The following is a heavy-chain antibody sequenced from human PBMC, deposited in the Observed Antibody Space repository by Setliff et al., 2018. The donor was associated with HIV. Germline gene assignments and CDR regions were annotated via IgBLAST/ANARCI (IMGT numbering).Heavy chain of an antibody. J-gene: IGHJ3*02. CDR3: ARILVGVDDAFDI. CDR1: GYTFTNYG. Sequence: RASVKVSCKASGYTFTNYGISWVRQAPGQGLEWMGWISAYNGNTNYAQKLQDRVTMTTDTSTSTAYMELRSLRSDDTAVYYCARILVGVDDAFDIWGHGTMVTVSS. D-gene: IGHD1-26*01. CDR2: ISAYNGNT. V-gene: IGHV1-18*01.